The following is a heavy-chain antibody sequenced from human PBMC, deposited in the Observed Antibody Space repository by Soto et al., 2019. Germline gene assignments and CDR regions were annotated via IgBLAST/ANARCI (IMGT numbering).Heavy chain of an antibody. D-gene: IGHD3-9*01. CDR1: GGSISSSNW. CDR3: ATMNYDLLTGPIRGGFEY. V-gene: IGHV4-4*02. J-gene: IGHJ4*02. Sequence: SETLSLTCAVSGGSISSSNWWGWVRQPPGKGLEWIGEIYHSGSTNYNPSLKSRVTISVDKSKNQFSLKLSSVTAADTAVYYCATMNYDLLTGPIRGGFEYWGQGNLVTVS. CDR2: IYHSGST.